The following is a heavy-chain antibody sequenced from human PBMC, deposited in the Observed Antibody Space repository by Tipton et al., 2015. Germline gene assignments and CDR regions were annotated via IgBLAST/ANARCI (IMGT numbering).Heavy chain of an antibody. J-gene: IGHJ4*02. CDR2: TGNRGNSYTT. D-gene: IGHD6-13*01. Sequence: SLRLSCAASGFTFSAHYMDWVRQAPGKGLEWVGRTGNRGNSYTTEYAASVKGRFTISRDDSKNSLYLEMNNLKTEDTAVYYCARVGSTWYFDYWGQGTLVTVSS. CDR1: GFTFSAHY. CDR3: ARVGSTWYFDY. V-gene: IGHV3-72*01.